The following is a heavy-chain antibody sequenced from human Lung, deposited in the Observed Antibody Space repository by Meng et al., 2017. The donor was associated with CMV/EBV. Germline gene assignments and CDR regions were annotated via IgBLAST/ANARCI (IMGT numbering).Heavy chain of an antibody. CDR1: GFTVSKNS. J-gene: IGHJ4*02. CDR2: ISYDGGKK. Sequence: GGSLRLXCAISGFTVSKNSMSWVRQAPGKGLEWVAFISYDGGKKYYADSVKCRFTISRDNYNNKLYLQIISLRDDDTAVYYCVRCFAPYTSSWYGVWGQGTLVTVSS. V-gene: IGHV3-30-3*01. D-gene: IGHD6-13*01. CDR3: VRCFAPYTSSWYGV.